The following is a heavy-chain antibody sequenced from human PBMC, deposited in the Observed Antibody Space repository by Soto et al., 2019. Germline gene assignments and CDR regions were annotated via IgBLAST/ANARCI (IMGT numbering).Heavy chain of an antibody. CDR1: GCTFSSYA. V-gene: IGHV3-23*01. CDR3: AKDPPYSSSWSYFDY. D-gene: IGHD6-13*01. Sequence: PGVSLRASWAASGCTFSSYAMSWVRQAPGKGLEWVSAISGSGGSTYYADSVKGRFTISRDNSKNTLYLQMNSLRAEDTAVYYCAKDPPYSSSWSYFDYWGQGTLVTVSS. J-gene: IGHJ4*02. CDR2: ISGSGGST.